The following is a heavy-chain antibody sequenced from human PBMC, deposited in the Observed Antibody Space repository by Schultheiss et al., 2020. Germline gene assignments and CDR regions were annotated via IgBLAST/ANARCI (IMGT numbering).Heavy chain of an antibody. CDR2: VSYGGRT. CDR1: GGSVNTAIYY. D-gene: IGHD3-22*01. V-gene: IGHV4-61*01. CDR3: ARKVSGYYYDSSGSLDP. J-gene: IGHJ5*02. Sequence: SETLSLTCTVSGGSVNTAIYYWTWIRQTPGKGLEWLGYVSYGGRTDYNPSLKNRVAMSSDTSVNQFSLTLSSVTAADTAVYYCARKVSGYYYDSSGSLDPWGQGALVTGFS.